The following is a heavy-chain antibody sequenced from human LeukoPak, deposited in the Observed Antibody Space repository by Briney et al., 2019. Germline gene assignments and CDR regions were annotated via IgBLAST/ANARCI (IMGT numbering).Heavy chain of an antibody. Sequence: PGGSLRHSPVQPRFSSCRYITYTGCQTPDKGLQWVAYLRKDATYSNYADSVRGRFTISRDNSKNTLDLQMSSLRVEDTAVYYCASGGPTSRTLDHCGQGAPGTVSS. CDR2: LRKDATYS. CDR1: RFSSCRYI. D-gene: IGHD1-26*01. CDR3: ASGGPTSRTLDH. J-gene: IGHJ4*02. V-gene: IGHV3-30*02.